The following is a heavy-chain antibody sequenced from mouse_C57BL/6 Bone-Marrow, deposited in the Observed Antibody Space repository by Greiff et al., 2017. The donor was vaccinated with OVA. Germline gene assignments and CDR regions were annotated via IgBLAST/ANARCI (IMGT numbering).Heavy chain of an antibody. CDR1: GYTFTDYY. CDR3: AREDGYDEGDY. J-gene: IGHJ2*01. D-gene: IGHD2-2*01. Sequence: VQLQQSGPVLVKPGASVKMSCKASGYTFTDYYMNWVKQSHGKSLEWIGVINPYNGGTSYNQKFKGKATLTVDKSSSTAYMELNSLTSEDSAVDYCAREDGYDEGDYWGQGTTLTVSS. CDR2: INPYNGGT. V-gene: IGHV1-19*01.